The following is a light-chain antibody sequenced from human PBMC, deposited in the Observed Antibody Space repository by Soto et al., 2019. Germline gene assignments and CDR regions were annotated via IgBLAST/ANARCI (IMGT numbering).Light chain of an antibody. V-gene: IGKV3-11*01. CDR1: QSVGDY. Sequence: EIVMTQSPATLFLSTGQRATLSCRASQSVGDYLAWYQQKPGQAPRLLIYDASNRAAGVPYRFRGSGSGTDFTLTISSVEPEDFGVYYCQQRSDWPPITFGQGTRLE. J-gene: IGKJ5*01. CDR3: QQRSDWPPIT. CDR2: DAS.